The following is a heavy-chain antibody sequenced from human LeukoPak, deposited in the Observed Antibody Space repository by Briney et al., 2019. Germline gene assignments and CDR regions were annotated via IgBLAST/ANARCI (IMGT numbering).Heavy chain of an antibody. D-gene: IGHD3-22*01. CDR3: GYDSSGSAIDY. J-gene: IGHJ4*02. CDR2: ISAYNGNT. V-gene: IGHV1-18*01. CDR1: GYTLTSYG. Sequence: GASAKVSCKASGYTLTSYGISWVRQAPGQGLEWMGWISAYNGNTNYAQKLQGRVTMTTDTSTSTAYMELRSLRSDDTAVYYCGYDSSGSAIDYWGQGTLVTVSS.